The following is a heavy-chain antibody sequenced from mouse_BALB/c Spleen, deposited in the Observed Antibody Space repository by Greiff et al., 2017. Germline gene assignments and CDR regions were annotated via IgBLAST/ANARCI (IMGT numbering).Heavy chain of an antibody. CDR2: INPSTGYT. CDR3: ASPITTVGY. V-gene: IGHV1S26*01. J-gene: IGHJ2*01. Sequence: QVQLQQSGPELVKPGALVKISCKASGYTFTSYDINWVKQRPGQGLEWIGYINPSTGYTEYNQKFKDKATLTADKSSSTAYMQLSSLTSEDSAVYYCASPITTVGYWGQGTTLTVSS. CDR1: GYTFTSYD. D-gene: IGHD1-1*01.